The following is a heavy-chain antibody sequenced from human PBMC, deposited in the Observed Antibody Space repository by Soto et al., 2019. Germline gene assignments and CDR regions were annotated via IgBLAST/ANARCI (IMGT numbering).Heavy chain of an antibody. CDR1: GGSFSGQA. CDR3: APVPT. J-gene: IGHJ4*02. D-gene: IGHD6-6*01. V-gene: IGHV1-69*01. Sequence: QVQLVQSGAEVKKPGSSVKVSCQASGGSFSGQAVSWVRQAPGQGLEWLGGIIPIFRTTNYARKFQGRLTITGNEPRGTASMGWTGRRSKDPPIFSCAPVPTGARGPLVTFPS. CDR2: IIPIFRTT.